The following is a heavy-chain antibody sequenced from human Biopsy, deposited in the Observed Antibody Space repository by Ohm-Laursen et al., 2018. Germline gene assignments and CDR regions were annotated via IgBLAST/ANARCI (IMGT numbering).Heavy chain of an antibody. J-gene: IGHJ4*02. CDR1: GGSISNYF. Sequence: SETLSLTCAVSGGSISNYFWTWIRQPPGKGLEWIGYFRFEDRTSYNSSLKSRVTISADTSKNQFSLRLSSATAADTAVYYCALGGGSYVNFDYWGQGTLVTVSS. V-gene: IGHV4-59*01. CDR2: FRFEDRT. CDR3: ALGGGSYVNFDY. D-gene: IGHD1-26*01.